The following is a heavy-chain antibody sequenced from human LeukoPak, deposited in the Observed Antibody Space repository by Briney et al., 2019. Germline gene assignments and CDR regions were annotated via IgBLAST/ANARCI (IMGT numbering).Heavy chain of an antibody. D-gene: IGHD3-3*01. Sequence: GASVKVSCKASGYTFTSYGISWVRQAPGQGLEWMGWISAYNGNTNYAQKLQGRVTMTTDTSTSTAYMELRSLRSDGTAVYYCARDVRGRNYDFWSGYYTAHFDYWGQGNLVTVSS. J-gene: IGHJ4*02. CDR1: GYTFTSYG. V-gene: IGHV1-18*01. CDR2: ISAYNGNT. CDR3: ARDVRGRNYDFWSGYYTAHFDY.